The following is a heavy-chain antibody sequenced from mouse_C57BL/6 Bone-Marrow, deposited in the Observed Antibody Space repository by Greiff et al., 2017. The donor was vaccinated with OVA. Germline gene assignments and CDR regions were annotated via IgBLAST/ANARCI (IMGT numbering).Heavy chain of an antibody. CDR1: GYTFTDYY. CDR3: ARTYYDPDY. D-gene: IGHD2-4*01. J-gene: IGHJ2*01. Sequence: EVKLQQSGPELVKPGASVKISCKASGYTFTDYYMNWVKQSHGKSLEWIGDINPNNGGTSYNQKFKGKATLTVDKSSSTAYMELRSLTSEDSAVYYCARTYYDPDYWGQGTTLTVSS. V-gene: IGHV1-26*01. CDR2: INPNNGGT.